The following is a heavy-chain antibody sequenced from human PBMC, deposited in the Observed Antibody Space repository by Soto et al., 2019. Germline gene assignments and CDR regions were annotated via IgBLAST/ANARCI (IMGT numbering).Heavy chain of an antibody. V-gene: IGHV3-23*01. J-gene: IGHJ4*02. CDR1: GFTFSSYA. CDR3: AKTASMTIRDGFDH. CDR2: ISGSGSNP. D-gene: IGHD4-17*01. Sequence: VQVLESGGGLVQPGGSLRLSCAASGFTFSSYAMSWVRQAPGQGLEWVSAISGSGSNPYYADSVKGRFTISRDNSKNTLYLQMNSVRAEDTALYYCAKTASMTIRDGFDHWGQGTLVTVSS.